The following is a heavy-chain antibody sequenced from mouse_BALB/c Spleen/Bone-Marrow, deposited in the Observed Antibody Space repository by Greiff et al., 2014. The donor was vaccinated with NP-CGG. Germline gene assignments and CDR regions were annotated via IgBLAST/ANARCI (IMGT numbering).Heavy chain of an antibody. J-gene: IGHJ4*01. V-gene: IGHV5-12-1*01. D-gene: IGHD2-4*01. CDR1: GFAFSYYD. CDR2: VSSGGGST. CDR3: ARHPGGSTMIHYTMDY. Sequence: EVKLVESGGGLVKPGGSLKLSCAASGFAFSYYDMSWVRQTPEKRLEWVAYVSSGGGSTYYPDTVKGRFTISRDNAKNTLYLQMSSLKSEDTAMYYCARHPGGSTMIHYTMDYWGQGTSVTVSS.